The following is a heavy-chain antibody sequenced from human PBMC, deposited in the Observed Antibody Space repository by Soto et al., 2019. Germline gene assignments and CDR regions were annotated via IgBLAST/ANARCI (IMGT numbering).Heavy chain of an antibody. CDR3: ARDGGYSSSLRSGELYDY. D-gene: IGHD6-6*01. V-gene: IGHV3-74*01. CDR1: GFTFSSYW. Sequence: XGSLLLSCAASGFTFSSYWMHWVRQAPGKGLVWVSRINSDGSSTSYADSVKGRFTISRDNAKNTLYLQMNSLRAEDTAVYYCARDGGYSSSLRSGELYDYWGQGTLVTISS. CDR2: INSDGSST. J-gene: IGHJ4*02.